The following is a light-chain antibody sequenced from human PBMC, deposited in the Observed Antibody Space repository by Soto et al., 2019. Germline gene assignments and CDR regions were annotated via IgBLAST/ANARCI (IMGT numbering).Light chain of an antibody. CDR1: KWGDKY. CDR3: QAWDSSTVV. J-gene: IGLJ2*01. Sequence: SSELTQPPSVSVSPGQTASITCSGDKWGDKYACWYQQKPGQSPVLVIYQDNKRPSGIPERFSGSTSGNTATLTISGTQAMDEADYYCQAWDSSTVVFGGGTKLTVL. CDR2: QDN. V-gene: IGLV3-1*01.